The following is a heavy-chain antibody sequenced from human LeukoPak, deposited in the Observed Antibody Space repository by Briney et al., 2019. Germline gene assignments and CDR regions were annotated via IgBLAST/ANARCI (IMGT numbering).Heavy chain of an antibody. V-gene: IGHV3-48*01. CDR1: GFTFSDYS. J-gene: IGHJ4*02. D-gene: IGHD2-2*01. CDR2: VGISSGNT. Sequence: GGSLRLSCAASGFTFSDYSMNWVRQAPGKGLEWISYVGISSGNTKYADSVKGRFTISGDKAKNSLYLQVNSLRVEDTAVYYCARDTKYAFDNWGQGTLVTVSS. CDR3: ARDTKYAFDN.